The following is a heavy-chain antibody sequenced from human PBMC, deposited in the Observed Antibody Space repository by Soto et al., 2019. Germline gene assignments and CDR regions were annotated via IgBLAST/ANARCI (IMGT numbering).Heavy chain of an antibody. Sequence: QSPTLSLTCAISGDSVSSNSAAWNWIRQSPSRGLEWLGRTYYRSKWYNDYAVSVKSRITINPDTSKNQFSLQLNSVTPEDTAVYYCARVNHSSRYYGMDVWGQGTTVTVSS. CDR2: TYYRSKWYN. CDR1: GDSVSSNSAA. J-gene: IGHJ6*02. V-gene: IGHV6-1*01. CDR3: ARVNHSSRYYGMDV. D-gene: IGHD3-22*01.